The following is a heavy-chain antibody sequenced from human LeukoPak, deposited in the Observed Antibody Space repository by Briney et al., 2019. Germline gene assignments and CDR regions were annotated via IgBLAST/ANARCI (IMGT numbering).Heavy chain of an antibody. J-gene: IGHJ4*02. CDR3: ARRYYYNSGSFPFDF. D-gene: IGHD3-10*01. CDR1: GGPFSGYF. V-gene: IGHV4-34*01. CDR2: IHNSGTT. Sequence: SETLSLTCAVSGGPFSGYFWSWIRQSSGKGLEWIGEIHNSGTTNYNPSLNSRVTISEDTSENQFYLNLSSVTAADTAVYYCARRYYYNSGSFPFDFWGQGTLVTVSS.